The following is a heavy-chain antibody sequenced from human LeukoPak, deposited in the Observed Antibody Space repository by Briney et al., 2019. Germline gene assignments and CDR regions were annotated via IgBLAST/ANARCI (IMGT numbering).Heavy chain of an antibody. CDR3: ATETSGSYYGHYFDY. CDR2: FDPEDGET. J-gene: IGHJ4*02. Sequence: ASVKVSCKVSGYTLTELSMHWVRQAPGKGLEWMGGFDPEDGETIYAQKFQGGVTMTEDTSTDTAYMELNSLRSEDTAVYYCATETSGSYYGHYFDYWGQGTLVTVSS. V-gene: IGHV1-24*01. CDR1: GYTLTELS. D-gene: IGHD1-26*01.